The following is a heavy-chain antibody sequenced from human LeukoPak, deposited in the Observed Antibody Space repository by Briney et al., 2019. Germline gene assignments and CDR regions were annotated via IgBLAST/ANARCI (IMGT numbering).Heavy chain of an antibody. D-gene: IGHD3-9*01. J-gene: IGHJ5*02. V-gene: IGHV1-8*01. Sequence: ASVKVSCKASGYTFTSYDINWVRQATGQGLEWMGWMNPNSGNTGYAQKFQGRVTITADESTSTAYMELSSLRSEDTAVYYCARAEYDILTGYFYWFDPWGQGTLVTVSS. CDR3: ARAEYDILTGYFYWFDP. CDR1: GYTFTSYD. CDR2: MNPNSGNT.